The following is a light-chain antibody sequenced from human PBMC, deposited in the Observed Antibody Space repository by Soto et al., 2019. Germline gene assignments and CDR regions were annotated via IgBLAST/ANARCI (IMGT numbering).Light chain of an antibody. CDR1: QDISNY. V-gene: IGKV1-33*01. CDR3: QQYDNLPLT. J-gene: IGKJ4*01. CDR2: DAS. Sequence: DIQMTQSPSSLSAFVGDRVTITCQASQDISNYLNWYQQKPGKAPKLLIYDASNLETGVPSRFSGSGSGIDFTFTISSLQPEDIATYYCQQYDNLPLTFGGGTKVDIK.